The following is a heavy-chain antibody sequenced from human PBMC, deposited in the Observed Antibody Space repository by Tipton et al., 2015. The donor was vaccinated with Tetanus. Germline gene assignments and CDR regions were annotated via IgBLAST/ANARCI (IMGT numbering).Heavy chain of an antibody. CDR2: VHYSGRT. CDR1: GGSISTYY. D-gene: IGHD6-19*01. J-gene: IGHJ3*02. Sequence: TLSLTCTVSGGSISTYYRSWVRQPPGRGLEWIGFVHYSGRTNYSPSLRSRVSLSVDTSKNQFSLNLSSVTAADTAVYYCARIGWPQQNKPAFDIWGQGTVVTVSS. CDR3: ARIGWPQQNKPAFDI. V-gene: IGHV4-59*01.